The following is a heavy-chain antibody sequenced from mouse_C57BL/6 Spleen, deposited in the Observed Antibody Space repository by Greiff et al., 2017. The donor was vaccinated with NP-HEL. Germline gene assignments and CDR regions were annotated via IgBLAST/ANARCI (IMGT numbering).Heavy chain of an antibody. CDR2: INPNNGGT. CDR3: ARRGSHYGSSYGFAY. D-gene: IGHD1-1*01. Sequence: EVQLQQSGPELVKPGASVKIPCKASGYTFTDYNMDWVKQSHGKSLEWIGDINPNNGGTIYNQKFKGKATLTVDKSSSTAYMELRSLTSEDTAVYYCARRGSHYGSSYGFAYWGQGTLVTVSA. CDR1: GYTFTDYN. V-gene: IGHV1-18*01. J-gene: IGHJ3*01.